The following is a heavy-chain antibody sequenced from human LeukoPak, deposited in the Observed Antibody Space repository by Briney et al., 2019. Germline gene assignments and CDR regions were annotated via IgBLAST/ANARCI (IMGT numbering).Heavy chain of an antibody. J-gene: IGHJ4*02. CDR3: ARWGGSGSYYGY. CDR2: INHSGST. Sequence: SETLSLTCAVYGGSFSGYYWSWIRQPPGKGLEWIGEINHSGSTNYNPSLKSRVTISVDTSKNQFSLKLSSVTAADTAVYYCARWGGSGSYYGYWGQGTLVTVSS. CDR1: GGSFSGYY. D-gene: IGHD3-10*01. V-gene: IGHV4-34*01.